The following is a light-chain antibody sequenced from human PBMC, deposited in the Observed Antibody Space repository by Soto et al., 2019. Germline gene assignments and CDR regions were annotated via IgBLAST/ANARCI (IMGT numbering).Light chain of an antibody. CDR2: RAS. CDR1: QSINIW. V-gene: IGKV1-5*03. J-gene: IGKJ1*01. CDR3: QQYYSHSGT. Sequence: DIQMTQSPSTLSASVGDRLTITCRASQSINIWLAWYQQRPGKAPTLLIHRASTLQSGVPARFSGSGSGTEFTLTISSLQPDDVATYYCQQYYSHSGTFGQGTKVDIK.